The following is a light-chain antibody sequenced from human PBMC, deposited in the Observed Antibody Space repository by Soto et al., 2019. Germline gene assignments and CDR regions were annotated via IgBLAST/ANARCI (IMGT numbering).Light chain of an antibody. V-gene: IGLV1-40*01. CDR2: GNN. Sequence: QAVVTQPPSVSGAPGQRVTISCTGSSSNIGAGYDVRWYQHLPGTAPKLLIYGNNNRPSGVPDRFSGSKSGTSASLAITGLQPEDEASYYCQSYDSGLSGVLLGGGTKLTVL. CDR3: QSYDSGLSGVL. J-gene: IGLJ2*01. CDR1: SSNIGAGYD.